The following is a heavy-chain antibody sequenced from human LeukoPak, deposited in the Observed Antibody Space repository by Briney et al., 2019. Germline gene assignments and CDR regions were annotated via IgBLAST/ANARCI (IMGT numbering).Heavy chain of an antibody. CDR2: ISYRGST. D-gene: IGHD2-15*01. CDR1: GASISRYY. Sequence: SETLSLTCTVSGASISRYYWSWIRQPPGKALEWIGHISYRGSTNYNPSLNSRVTVSVDTSQSQFSLKLSSVTAADTAVYFCARGYCSGGSCYSYYYYNYMDVWGKGTTVTVSS. CDR3: ARGYCSGGSCYSYYYYNYMDV. V-gene: IGHV4-59*01. J-gene: IGHJ6*03.